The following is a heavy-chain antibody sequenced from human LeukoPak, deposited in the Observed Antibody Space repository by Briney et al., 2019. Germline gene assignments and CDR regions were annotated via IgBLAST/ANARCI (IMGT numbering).Heavy chain of an antibody. Sequence: SVNVSCKASGGTFSSYAISWVRQAPGRGREWVGRIIPNFGTANYAQKVQGRVTITTDESTSTAYMEQSSLGSEDTAVYYCARHGYDFWGGYTVFDYWGQGTLVTVSS. CDR1: GGTFSSYA. CDR3: ARHGYDFWGGYTVFDY. V-gene: IGHV1-69*05. J-gene: IGHJ4*02. D-gene: IGHD3-3*01. CDR2: IIPNFGTA.